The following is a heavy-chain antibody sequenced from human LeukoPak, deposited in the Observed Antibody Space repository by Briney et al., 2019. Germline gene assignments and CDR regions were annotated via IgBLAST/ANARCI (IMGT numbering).Heavy chain of an antibody. CDR2: ISSSGSYS. CDR1: GFTFSDYY. V-gene: IGHV3-11*05. D-gene: IGHD3-16*02. Sequence: PGGSLRLSCAASGFTFSDYYMSWIRQAPGKGLEWVSYISSSGSYSNYADSVKGRFTISRDNAKNSLYLQMNSLRAEDTAVYFCAKALGLGELSLEYRGQGTLVTVSS. CDR3: AKALGLGELSLEY. J-gene: IGHJ4*02.